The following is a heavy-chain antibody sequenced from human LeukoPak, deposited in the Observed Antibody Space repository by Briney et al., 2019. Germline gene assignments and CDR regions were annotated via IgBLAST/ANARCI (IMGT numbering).Heavy chain of an antibody. J-gene: IGHJ4*02. CDR3: ARDKDFSFDY. V-gene: IGHV3-48*02. Sequence: GGSLRLSCAASGFTFSSYSVNWVRQAPGRGLEWVSYISSSGSTLYYADSVRARFTISRDNAKNSLYLQMNSLRDEDTAVYYCARDKDFSFDYWGQGILVTVSP. CDR1: GFTFSSYS. CDR2: ISSSGSTL.